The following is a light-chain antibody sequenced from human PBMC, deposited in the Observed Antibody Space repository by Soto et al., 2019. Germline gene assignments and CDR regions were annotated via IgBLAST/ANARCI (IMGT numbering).Light chain of an antibody. Sequence: EIVLTQSPATLSLSPGERATLSCRASQSVSSYLAWYQQKTGQAPRLLIYDASNRATGIPARFSGSGSGTDFTLTISSLEPEDFAVYYCHQRSNWPPWTFGQGTKVEIK. CDR2: DAS. CDR3: HQRSNWPPWT. V-gene: IGKV3-11*01. CDR1: QSVSSY. J-gene: IGKJ1*01.